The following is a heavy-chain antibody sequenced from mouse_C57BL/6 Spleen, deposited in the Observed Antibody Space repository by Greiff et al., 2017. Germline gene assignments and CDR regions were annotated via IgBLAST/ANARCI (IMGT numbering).Heavy chain of an antibody. CDR3: ARGAPAYYSNYGYAMDY. V-gene: IGHV1-9*01. CDR2: ILPGSGST. CDR1: GYTFTGYW. J-gene: IGHJ4*01. D-gene: IGHD2-5*01. Sequence: VKVVESGAELMKPGASVKLSCKATGYTFTGYWIEWVKQRPGHGLEWIEEILPGSGSTNYNEKFKGKATFTADPSSNPAYMQLSSLTTEDSAIYYCARGAPAYYSNYGYAMDYWGQGTSVTVSS.